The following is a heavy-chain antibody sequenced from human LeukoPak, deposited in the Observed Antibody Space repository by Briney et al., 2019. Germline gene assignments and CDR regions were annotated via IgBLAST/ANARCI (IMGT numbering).Heavy chain of an antibody. J-gene: IGHJ5*02. Sequence: SETLSLTCAVYGGSFSGYYWSWIRQPPGKGLEWIGEINHSGSTNYNPSLKSRVTISVDTSKNQFSLKLSSVTAADTAVYYCATATYYVNNWFDPWGQGTLVTVSS. CDR2: INHSGST. CDR3: ATATYYVNNWFDP. CDR1: GGSFSGYY. V-gene: IGHV4-34*01. D-gene: IGHD3-16*01.